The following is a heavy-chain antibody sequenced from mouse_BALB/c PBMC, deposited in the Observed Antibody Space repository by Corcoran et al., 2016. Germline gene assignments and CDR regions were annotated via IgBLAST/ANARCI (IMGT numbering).Heavy chain of an antibody. J-gene: IGHJ1*01. CDR2: INTYTGEP. CDR1: GYTFTNYG. Sequence: QIQLVQSGPELKKPGETVKISCKASGYTFTNYGMNWVKQAPGKGLKWMGWINTYTGEPTYADDFKGRFAFSLETSASTAYLQINNLKNEDMATYFCARQLGLHFDVWGAGTTVTVSS. D-gene: IGHD3-1*01. CDR3: ARQLGLHFDV. V-gene: IGHV9-1*02.